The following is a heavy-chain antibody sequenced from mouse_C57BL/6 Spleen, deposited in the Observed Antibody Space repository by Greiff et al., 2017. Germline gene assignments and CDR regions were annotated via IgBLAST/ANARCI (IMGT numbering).Heavy chain of an antibody. V-gene: IGHV1-54*01. J-gene: IGHJ2*01. D-gene: IGHD3-1*01. CDR3: ARWGSFDY. Sequence: QVQLQQSGAELVRPGASVKVSCKASGYAFTNYLIEWVKQRPGRGLEWIGGINPGSGGTNYNEKFKGKATLTADKSSSTAYMQLSSLTSEDAAVXYCARWGSFDYWGQGTTLTVSS. CDR1: GYAFTNYL. CDR2: INPGSGGT.